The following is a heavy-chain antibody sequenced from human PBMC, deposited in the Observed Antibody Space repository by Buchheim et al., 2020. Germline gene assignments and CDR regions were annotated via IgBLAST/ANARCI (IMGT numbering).Heavy chain of an antibody. D-gene: IGHD3-22*01. Sequence: QVQLVQSGAEVKKPGSSVKVSCKASGGTFSSYAISWVRQAPGQELEWMGGIIPIFGTANYAQKFQGRVTITADESTSTAYMELSSLRSEDTAVYYCARDPPHYYDSSGYNITDDYWGQGTL. J-gene: IGHJ4*02. V-gene: IGHV1-69*12. CDR3: ARDPPHYYDSSGYNITDDY. CDR1: GGTFSSYA. CDR2: IIPIFGTA.